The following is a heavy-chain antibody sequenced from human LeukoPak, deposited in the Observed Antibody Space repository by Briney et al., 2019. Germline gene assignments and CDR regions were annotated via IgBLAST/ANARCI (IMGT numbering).Heavy chain of an antibody. V-gene: IGHV1-2*06. Sequence: ASVKVSCKASGYTFTGYYMHWVRQAPGQGLEWMGRINPSSGGTNYAQKFQGRVTMTRDTSISTAYMELSRLRSDDTAVYYCARGYCSSTSCAFDAFDIWGQGTMVTVSS. CDR1: GYTFTGYY. CDR2: INPSSGGT. D-gene: IGHD2-2*01. CDR3: ARGYCSSTSCAFDAFDI. J-gene: IGHJ3*02.